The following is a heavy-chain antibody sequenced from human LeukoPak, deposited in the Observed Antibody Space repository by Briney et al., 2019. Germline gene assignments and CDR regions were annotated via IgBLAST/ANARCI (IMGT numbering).Heavy chain of an antibody. CDR2: IYPTDSDT. V-gene: IGHV5-51*01. CDR1: EYSFSTYW. CDR3: ARGGYCSTSTCSFDY. J-gene: IGHJ4*02. Sequence: GESLKISCKGSEYSFSTYWIGWVRQMPGKGREWMGIIYPTDSDTRYSPSFQGQVTISVDRSISTAYLQWSSLKASDSAMYYCARGGYCSTSTCSFDYWGQGTLVTVSS. D-gene: IGHD2-2*01.